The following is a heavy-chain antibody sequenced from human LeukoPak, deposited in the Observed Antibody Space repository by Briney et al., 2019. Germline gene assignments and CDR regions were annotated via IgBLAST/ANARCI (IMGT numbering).Heavy chain of an antibody. J-gene: IGHJ4*02. CDR2: LYSDGST. Sequence: PGGSLRLSCAASGFXVSSNYISWVRQAPGKGLEWVSVLYSDGSTYYADSVKGRFTISRDNSKNTLYLQMNSLRVEDTALYYCARELLGRAVGWDYWGQGILVTVSS. D-gene: IGHD2-8*02. CDR1: GFXVSSNY. V-gene: IGHV3-66*01. CDR3: ARELLGRAVGWDY.